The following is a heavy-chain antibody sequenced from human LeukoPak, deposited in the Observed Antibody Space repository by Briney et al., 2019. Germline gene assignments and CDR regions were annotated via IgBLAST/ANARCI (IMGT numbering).Heavy chain of an antibody. V-gene: IGHV3-23*01. CDR2: ISGSGGST. CDR1: GFTFSSYA. Sequence: GGSLRLSCAASGFTFSSYAMSWVRQAPGKGLEWVSAISGSGGSTYYADSVKGRFTISRDNAKNSLYLQMNSLRAEDTAVYYCARGAEYYDILTGYSPVTPHFDYWGQGTLVTVSS. D-gene: IGHD3-9*01. CDR3: ARGAEYYDILTGYSPVTPHFDY. J-gene: IGHJ4*02.